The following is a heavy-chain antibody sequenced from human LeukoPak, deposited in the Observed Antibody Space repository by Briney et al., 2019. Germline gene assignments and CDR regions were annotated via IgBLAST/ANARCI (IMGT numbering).Heavy chain of an antibody. CDR3: ARQHGSGSYYSRAIDY. J-gene: IGHJ4*02. Sequence: GGSLRLSCAASGFTFSSYWMSWVRQAPGKGLEWVANIKQDGSEKYYVDSVKGRFTISRDNAKNSLYLQMNSLRAEDTAMYYCARQHGSGSYYSRAIDYWGQGTLVTVSS. D-gene: IGHD3-10*01. CDR2: IKQDGSEK. CDR1: GFTFSSYW. V-gene: IGHV3-7*05.